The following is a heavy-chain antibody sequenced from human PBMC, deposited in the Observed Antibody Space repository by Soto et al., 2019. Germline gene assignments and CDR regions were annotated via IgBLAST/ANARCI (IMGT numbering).Heavy chain of an antibody. Sequence: QHPGKGLEWVGNIYYNGSTYYSPSLKSRVTVWFDTSKNQFSLRLTSVTAADTAVYYCARYRISGSWSKFDYWGQGTRVTVYS. D-gene: IGHD6-13*01. J-gene: IGHJ4*02. V-gene: IGHV4-31*02. CDR2: IYYNGST. CDR3: ARYRISGSWSKFDY.